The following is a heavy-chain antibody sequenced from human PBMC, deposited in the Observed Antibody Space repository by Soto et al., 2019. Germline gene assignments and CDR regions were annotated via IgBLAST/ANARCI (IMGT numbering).Heavy chain of an antibody. V-gene: IGHV1-18*01. CDR1: GYTFTRSG. CDR2: ISSYNGDT. Sequence: ASVKVSCKASGYTFTRSGISWVRQAPGQGPEWMGWISSYNGDTNYAQTFQGRVTMTTDTSTSTAYMELSSLRSDDTAVYYCAREGVAPYYYYGMDVWGQGTPVTVS. J-gene: IGHJ6*02. D-gene: IGHD5-12*01. CDR3: AREGVAPYYYYGMDV.